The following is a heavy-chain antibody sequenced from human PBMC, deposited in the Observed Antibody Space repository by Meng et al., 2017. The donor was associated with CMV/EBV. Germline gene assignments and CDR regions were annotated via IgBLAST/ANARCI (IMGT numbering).Heavy chain of an antibody. Sequence: GSLRLSCAVYGGSFSGYYWSWIRQPPGKGLEWIGEINHSGSTNYNPSLKSRVTISVDTSKNQFSLKLSSVTAADTAVYYCTTDPTFTYYDFWSGYYTDYWGQGTLVTVSS. V-gene: IGHV4-34*01. D-gene: IGHD3-3*01. CDR3: TTDPTFTYYDFWSGYYTDY. J-gene: IGHJ4*02. CDR2: INHSGST. CDR1: GGSFSGYY.